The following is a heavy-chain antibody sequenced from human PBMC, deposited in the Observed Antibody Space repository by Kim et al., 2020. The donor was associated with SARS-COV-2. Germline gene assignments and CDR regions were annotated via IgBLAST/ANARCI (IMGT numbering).Heavy chain of an antibody. D-gene: IGHD1-7*01. CDR3: ARDQDWNYLNGMDV. V-gene: IGHV3-48*02. J-gene: IGHJ6*02. Sequence: ADSVKGRFNISRDNAKNSMYLQMNSLRDEDTAVYYCARDQDWNYLNGMDVWGQGTPVTVSS.